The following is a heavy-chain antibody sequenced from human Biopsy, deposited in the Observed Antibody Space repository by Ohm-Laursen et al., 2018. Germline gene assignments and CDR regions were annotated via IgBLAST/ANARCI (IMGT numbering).Heavy chain of an antibody. Sequence: GASVKVSCNVSGYTFTTYYIHWVRQAPGQGLEWMGIINPGGNSTAYTQNFQGRVTMTWDTSTTTVYMELSSLRSEDTAVYCCALASFDYWGQGTLVTVPS. CDR2: INPGGNST. J-gene: IGHJ4*02. V-gene: IGHV1-46*01. CDR1: GYTFTTYY. CDR3: ALASFDY.